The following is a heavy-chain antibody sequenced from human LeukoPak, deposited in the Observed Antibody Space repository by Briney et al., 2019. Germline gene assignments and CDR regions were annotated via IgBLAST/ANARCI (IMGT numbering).Heavy chain of an antibody. CDR3: VRQGGSGDYYKLPVDY. CDR2: IFPVNSDT. D-gene: IGHD3-10*01. Sequence: GESLKISCKGSGYSFTSYWIGWVRQMPGKGLEWMGLIFPVNSDTRYSPSFQGQVTISVDTSISVAYLQWSNLKASDSAMYYCVRQGGSGDYYKLPVDYWGQGTQVTVSS. V-gene: IGHV5-51*01. CDR1: GYSFTSYW. J-gene: IGHJ4*02.